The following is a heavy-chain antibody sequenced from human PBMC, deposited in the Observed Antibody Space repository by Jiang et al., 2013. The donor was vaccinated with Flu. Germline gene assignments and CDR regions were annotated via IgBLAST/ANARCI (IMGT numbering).Heavy chain of an antibody. J-gene: IGHJ6*02. CDR3: AREGGRRITIFGVVSSGYYYGMDV. CDR2: IYTSGST. CDR1: GGSISSGSYY. V-gene: IGHV4-61*02. D-gene: IGHD3-3*01. Sequence: GLVKPSQTLSLTCTVSGGSISSGSYYWSWIRQPAGKGLEWIGRIYTSGSTNYNPSLKSRVTISVDTSKNQFSLKLSSVTAADTAVYYCAREGGRRITIFGVVSSGYYYGMDVWGQGTTVTVSS.